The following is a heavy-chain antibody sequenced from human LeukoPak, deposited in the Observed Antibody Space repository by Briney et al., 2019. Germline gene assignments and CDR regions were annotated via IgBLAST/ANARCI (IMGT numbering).Heavy chain of an antibody. D-gene: IGHD3-22*01. CDR1: GYTFTSYD. J-gene: IGHJ4*02. Sequence: ASVKVSCKASGYTFTSYDINWVRQATGQGLEWMGWMNPNSGNTGYAQKFQGRVTMTRNTSISTAYMELSSLRSEDTAVYYCARGEYYYNYSGFKFDYWGQGTLVTVSS. CDR3: ARGEYYYNYSGFKFDY. CDR2: MNPNSGNT. V-gene: IGHV1-8*01.